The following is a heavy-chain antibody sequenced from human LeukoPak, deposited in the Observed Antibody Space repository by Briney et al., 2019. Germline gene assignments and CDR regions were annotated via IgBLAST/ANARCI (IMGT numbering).Heavy chain of an antibody. D-gene: IGHD2-8*01. Sequence: GGSLRLSCAASGFTFSSYAMHWVRQAPGKGLEWVAVIWYDGSNEDYADSVKGRFTISRDNSKNTLYLQMNSLRAEDTAVYYCAREMAVWGQGALVTVSS. J-gene: IGHJ4*02. CDR3: AREMAV. V-gene: IGHV3-30*04. CDR1: GFTFSSYA. CDR2: IWYDGSNE.